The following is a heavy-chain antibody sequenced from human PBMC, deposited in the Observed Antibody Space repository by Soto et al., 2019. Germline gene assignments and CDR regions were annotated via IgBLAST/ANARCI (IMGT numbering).Heavy chain of an antibody. CDR1: GGTFSSYA. D-gene: IGHD1-26*01. Sequence: GASVKVSCKASGGTFSSYAINWVRQAPGQGLEWMGGIIPIFGTANYAQKFQGRVTITADESTSTAYMELSSLRSEDTAVYYCAREVGATTGSWFDPWGQGTLVTVSS. V-gene: IGHV1-69*13. CDR2: IIPIFGTA. CDR3: AREVGATTGSWFDP. J-gene: IGHJ5*02.